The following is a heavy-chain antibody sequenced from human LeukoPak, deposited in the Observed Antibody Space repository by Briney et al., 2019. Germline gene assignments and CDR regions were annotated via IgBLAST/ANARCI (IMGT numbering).Heavy chain of an antibody. Sequence: PSETLSLTCSVSGYSISSGYYWGWIRQPPGKGLEWIGSIYHSGNTDYNPSLKSRVTISRDTSKNQFSLNLSSVTAADTAVYYCARGFRGSFYVWDALHIWGQGTMVTVSS. CDR3: ARGFRGSFYVWDALHI. CDR2: IYHSGNT. CDR1: GYSISSGYY. D-gene: IGHD1-26*01. V-gene: IGHV4-38-2*02. J-gene: IGHJ3*02.